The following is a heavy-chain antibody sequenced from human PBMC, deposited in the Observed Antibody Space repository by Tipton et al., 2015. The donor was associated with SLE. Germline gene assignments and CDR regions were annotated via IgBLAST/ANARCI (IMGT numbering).Heavy chain of an antibody. D-gene: IGHD3-3*01. J-gene: IGHJ6*03. Sequence: SLRLSCAASGFNFRSYAMNWVRQAPGKGLEWVSYISSSGSTIYYADSVKGRFTISRDNAKNSLYLQMNSLRAEGTAVYYCARGATIFGVVTYYYYYYMDVWGKGTTVTVSS. CDR2: ISSSGSTI. V-gene: IGHV3-48*03. CDR3: ARGATIFGVVTYYYYYYMDV. CDR1: GFNFRSYA.